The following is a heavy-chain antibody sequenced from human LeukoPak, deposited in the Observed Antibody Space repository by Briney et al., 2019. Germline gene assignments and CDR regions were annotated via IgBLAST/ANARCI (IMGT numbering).Heavy chain of an antibody. CDR1: GFTFSSYG. CDR2: ISYDGSNK. Sequence: GRSLRLSCAASGFTFSSYGMHWVRQAPGKGLEWVAVISYDGSNKYYADSVKGRFTISRDNAKNTPYLQMNSLRAEDTAVYYCAREGVAGLDDAFDIWGQGTMVTVSS. D-gene: IGHD3-10*01. CDR3: AREGVAGLDDAFDI. J-gene: IGHJ3*02. V-gene: IGHV3-30*03.